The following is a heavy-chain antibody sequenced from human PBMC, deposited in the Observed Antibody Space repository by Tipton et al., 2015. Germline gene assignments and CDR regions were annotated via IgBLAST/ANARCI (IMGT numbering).Heavy chain of an antibody. Sequence: LRLSCTVSGGSISSSSYYWDWIRQSPGKGLEWIGNIYYSGSTYYNPSLKSRVTISLDTSKTQFSLSLTSVTAADTAVYYCVRDSSGYYPDYWGQGTLVTVSS. J-gene: IGHJ4*02. D-gene: IGHD3-22*01. CDR1: GGSISSSSYY. V-gene: IGHV4-39*07. CDR2: IYYSGST. CDR3: VRDSSGYYPDY.